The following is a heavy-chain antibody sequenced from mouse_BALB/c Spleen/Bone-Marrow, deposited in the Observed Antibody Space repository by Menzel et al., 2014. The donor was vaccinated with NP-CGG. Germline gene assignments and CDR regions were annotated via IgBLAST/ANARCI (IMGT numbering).Heavy chain of an antibody. V-gene: IGHV6-6*02. J-gene: IGHJ4*01. Sequence: EVQVVESGGGLVQPGGPMKLSCVASGFTFSNYWMNWVRQSPEKGLEWVAEIRLKSNNYATHYAESVKGRFTISRDDSKSSVYLQMNNLRAEETGIYYCTRGIYYGNYYAMDYWGQGTSVTVSS. CDR3: TRGIYYGNYYAMDY. CDR1: GFTFSNYW. D-gene: IGHD2-1*01. CDR2: IRLKSNNYAT.